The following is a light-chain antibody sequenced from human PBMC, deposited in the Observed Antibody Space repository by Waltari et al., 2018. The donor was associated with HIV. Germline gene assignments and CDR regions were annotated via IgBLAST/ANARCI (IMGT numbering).Light chain of an antibody. Sequence: QSALTQPRSVSGSPGQSVTIPCTGTSRDVGVYNYVSRYQQFSDKAPKLTIYDVTKRPSGVPDRFAGSKSGNTASLTIRGLQAEDEADYYCCSFSGNYTSYVFGTGTKVTVL. CDR3: CSFSGNYTSYV. CDR1: SRDVGVYNY. V-gene: IGLV2-11*01. CDR2: DVT. J-gene: IGLJ1*01.